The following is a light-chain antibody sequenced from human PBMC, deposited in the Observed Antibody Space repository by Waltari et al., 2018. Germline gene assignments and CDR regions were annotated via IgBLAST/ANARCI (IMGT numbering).Light chain of an antibody. V-gene: IGLV1-40*01. CDR3: QSYDSSLSGSV. CDR2: GTT. Sequence: QSVLTQPSSVSGAPGQRVTISCTGSNSNIGAGYDVHWYQQIPGTAPKLLIYGTTNRPAGAPGGFSGSKSGTAASLAITGLRAEDEADYYCQSYDSSLSGSVFGGGTKLIVL. J-gene: IGLJ3*02. CDR1: NSNIGAGYD.